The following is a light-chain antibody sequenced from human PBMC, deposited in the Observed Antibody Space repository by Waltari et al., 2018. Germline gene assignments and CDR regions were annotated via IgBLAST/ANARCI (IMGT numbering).Light chain of an antibody. CDR1: SSDVGSYNL. CDR3: CSYAGSSTPLV. J-gene: IGLJ2*01. V-gene: IGLV2-23*02. Sequence: QSALTQPASVSGSPGQSITISCTGTSSDVGSYNLVSWYHQHPGKAPKLMIYEVSKRPSGVSNRFSGSKSGNTASLTISGLQAEDEADYYCCSYAGSSTPLVFGGGTKLTVL. CDR2: EVS.